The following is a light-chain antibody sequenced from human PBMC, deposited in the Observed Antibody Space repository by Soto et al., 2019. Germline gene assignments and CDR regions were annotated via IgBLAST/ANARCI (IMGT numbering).Light chain of an antibody. CDR2: DAS. CDR3: QHYYNWPPGGT. J-gene: IGKJ1*01. V-gene: IGKV3-15*01. Sequence: IVITQSPASLSVSPGGGATLSCRTSQSVRRNLAWYQQKPGQAPILLIFDASTRATGVPVRFSGSGSETEFTLTFSSLQSEDFAVYYCQHYYNWPPGGTFGQGTKVDIK. CDR1: QSVRRN.